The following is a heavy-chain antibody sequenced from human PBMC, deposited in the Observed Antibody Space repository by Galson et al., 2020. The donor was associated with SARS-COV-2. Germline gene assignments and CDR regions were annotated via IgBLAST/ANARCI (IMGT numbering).Heavy chain of an antibody. CDR2: ISYDGSNK. Sequence: LSLTCAASGFTFSSYAMHWGRQAPGKGLEWVAVISYDGSNKYYADSVKGRFTISRDNSKNTLYLQMNSLRAEDTAVYYCARDSQLLWFGELSTPLDYWGQGTLVTVSS. J-gene: IGHJ4*02. D-gene: IGHD3-10*01. CDR3: ARDSQLLWFGELSTPLDY. CDR1: GFTFSSYA. V-gene: IGHV3-30*01.